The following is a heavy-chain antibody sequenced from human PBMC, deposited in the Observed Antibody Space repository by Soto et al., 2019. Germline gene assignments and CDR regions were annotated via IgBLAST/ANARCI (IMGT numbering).Heavy chain of an antibody. V-gene: IGHV3-30*04. CDR3: ARANNLAAAGTEYFQH. CDR2: ISYDGSNK. D-gene: IGHD6-13*01. J-gene: IGHJ1*01. CDR1: GFTFSSYA. Sequence: GGSLRLSCAASGFTFSSYAMHWVRQAPGKGLEWVAVISYDGSNKYYADSVKGRFTISRDNSKNTLYLQMNSLRAEDTAVYYCARANNLAAAGTEYFQHWGQGTLVTVSS.